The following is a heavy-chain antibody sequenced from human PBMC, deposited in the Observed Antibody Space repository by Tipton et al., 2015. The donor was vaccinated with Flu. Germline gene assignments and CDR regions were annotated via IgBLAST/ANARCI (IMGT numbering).Heavy chain of an antibody. Sequence: TLSLTCTVSGGSTSSSSYYWGWIRQPPGKGLEWIGSIYYSGSTYYNPSLKSRVTISVDTSKNQFSLKLSSVTAADTAVYYCARVDFYDSSGYYQKRVPLPFDYWGQGTLVTVSS. CDR3: ARVDFYDSSGYYQKRVPLPFDY. D-gene: IGHD3-22*01. CDR1: GGSTSSSSYY. CDR2: IYYSGST. J-gene: IGHJ4*02. V-gene: IGHV4-39*01.